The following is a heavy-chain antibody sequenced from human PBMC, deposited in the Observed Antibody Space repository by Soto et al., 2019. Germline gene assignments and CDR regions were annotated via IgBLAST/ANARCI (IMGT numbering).Heavy chain of an antibody. J-gene: IGHJ4*02. Sequence: GGSLRLSCAASGFTFSSYGMHWVRQAPGKGLEWVAVIWYDGSNKYYADSVKGRLTISRDNSKNTLYLQMNSLRAEDTAVYYCARDRYRGDYVDYWGQGTLVTVSS. CDR1: GFTFSSYG. CDR2: IWYDGSNK. D-gene: IGHD3-16*02. CDR3: ARDRYRGDYVDY. V-gene: IGHV3-33*01.